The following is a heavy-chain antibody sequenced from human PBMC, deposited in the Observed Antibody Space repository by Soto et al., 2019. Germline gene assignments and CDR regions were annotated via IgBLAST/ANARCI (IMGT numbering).Heavy chain of an antibody. CDR2: IIPIFGTA. V-gene: IGHV1-69*06. J-gene: IGHJ5*02. D-gene: IGHD6-6*01. CDR3: AIFSLRYIAAPTGFDP. CDR1: GGTFSRYA. Sequence: SVKVSCKASGGTFSRYAISWVRQAPGQGLEWMGGIIPIFGTANYAQKFQGRVTITADKSTSTAYMELSSLRSEDTAVYYCAIFSLRYIAAPTGFDPWGQGTLVTVSS.